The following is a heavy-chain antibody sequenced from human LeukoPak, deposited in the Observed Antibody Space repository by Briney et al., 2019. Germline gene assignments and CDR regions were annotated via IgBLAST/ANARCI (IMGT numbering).Heavy chain of an antibody. CDR3: ALVVATTPLMDV. J-gene: IGHJ6*02. CDR1: GGSFSGYY. CDR2: LSHSGTT. D-gene: IGHD2-21*02. V-gene: IGHV4-34*01. Sequence: PSETLSLTCAVYGGSFSGYYWNWIRQAPGEGLEWIGELSHSGTTKYNPSLKSRVTMSEDKSKNQFSLKPNSVTAADTGVYYCALVVATTPLMDVWGQGTTVTVSS.